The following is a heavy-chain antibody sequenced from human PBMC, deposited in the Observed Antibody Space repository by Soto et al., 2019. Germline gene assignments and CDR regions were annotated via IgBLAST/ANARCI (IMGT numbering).Heavy chain of an antibody. D-gene: IGHD3-10*01. CDR1: GGSISNGGYY. CDR3: ARVRGSGSYAAYYFDS. V-gene: IGHV4-31*03. J-gene: IGHJ4*01. Sequence: SETLSLTCTVSGGSISNGGYYWNWVRQHPGKGLEWIGYIHYSGSTWYNPSLESRVTISVDTSKDQFSLKLRSVTAADTAVYYCARVRGSGSYAAYYFDSWGHGSLLTVS. CDR2: IHYSGST.